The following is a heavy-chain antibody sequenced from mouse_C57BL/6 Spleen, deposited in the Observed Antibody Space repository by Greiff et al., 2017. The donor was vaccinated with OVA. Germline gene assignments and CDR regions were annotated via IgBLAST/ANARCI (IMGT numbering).Heavy chain of an antibody. J-gene: IGHJ3*01. CDR1: GYTFTNYW. CDR2: IYPGGGYT. Sequence: QVQLKQSGAELVRPGTSVKMSCKASGYTFTNYWIGWAKQRPGHGLEWIGDIYPGGGYTNYNEKFKGKATLTADKSSSTAYMQFSSLTSEDSAIYYCARGGAYYDSFAYWGQGTLVTVSA. D-gene: IGHD2-4*01. V-gene: IGHV1-63*01. CDR3: ARGGAYYDSFAY.